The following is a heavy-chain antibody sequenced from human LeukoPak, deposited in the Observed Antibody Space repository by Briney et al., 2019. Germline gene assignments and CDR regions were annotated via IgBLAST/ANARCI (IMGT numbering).Heavy chain of an antibody. CDR2: IYHSGRT. D-gene: IGHD5-12*01. V-gene: IGHV4-4*02. CDR1: GGSIISGNW. CDR3: ASSDGLPPRSDSSYDVFDY. J-gene: IGHJ4*02. Sequence: SETLSLTCAVSGGSIISGNWWSWVRQPPGKGLEWIWEIYHSGRTNYNPSLKSRVTMSLDKSKNQFSLNLSSVTAADTALYYCASSDGLPPRSDSSYDVFDYWGQGTLVTVSS.